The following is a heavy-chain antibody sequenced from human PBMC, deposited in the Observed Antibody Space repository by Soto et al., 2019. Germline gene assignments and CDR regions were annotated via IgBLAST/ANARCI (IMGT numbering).Heavy chain of an antibody. CDR2: IYSIGPT. J-gene: IGHJ4*02. Sequence: PGGSLRLSCAASGFTISNNYMNWVRQAPGKGLEWVSVIYSIGPTYYADSVKGRFTISRDNSKNTLYLQMNSLRAEDTAVYYCAKDTGQGYYDSSGYYGLEYYFDYWGQGTLVTVSS. D-gene: IGHD3-22*01. CDR1: GFTISNNY. CDR3: AKDTGQGYYDSSGYYGLEYYFDY. V-gene: IGHV3-66*03.